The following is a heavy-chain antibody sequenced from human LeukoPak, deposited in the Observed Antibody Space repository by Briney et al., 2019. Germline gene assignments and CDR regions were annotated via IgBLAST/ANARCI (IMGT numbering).Heavy chain of an antibody. CDR1: GFTVISNY. D-gene: IGHD4-23*01. J-gene: IGHJ4*02. CDR3: ARDERGNSIYY. Sequence: GGSLRLSCAASGFTVISNYMSWVRQAPGKGLEWVSLIYSGGTTYYADSVKGRFTISRDNSKNTLYLQMNSLRAEDTAVYFCARDERGNSIYYWGQGSLVTVSS. CDR2: IYSGGTT. V-gene: IGHV3-53*01.